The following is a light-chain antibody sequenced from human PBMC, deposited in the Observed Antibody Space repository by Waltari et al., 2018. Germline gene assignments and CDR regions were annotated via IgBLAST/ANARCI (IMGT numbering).Light chain of an antibody. V-gene: IGKV3-11*01. CDR1: QCVSSY. Sequence: IVLTQSPATLSLSPGERATLSCRASQCVSSYLAWYHQKSGQAPRLPIYDASNRATGIPARFSGGGSGTDFTLTISSLEPEDFAVYYCQQRSDWRLTCGGGTKVEIK. J-gene: IGKJ4*01. CDR3: QQRSDWRLT. CDR2: DAS.